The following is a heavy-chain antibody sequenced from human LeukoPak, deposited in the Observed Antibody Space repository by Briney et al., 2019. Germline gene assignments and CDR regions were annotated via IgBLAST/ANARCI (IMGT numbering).Heavy chain of an antibody. J-gene: IGHJ4*02. CDR1: GFSLSSYA. CDR2: TSSSDAGT. CDR3: ARAPVTSCRGAFCYPFDT. Sequence: PGGSLRLSCAASGFSLSSYAMSWVRQAPGKGLEWVSATSSSDAGTYHAESVRGRFTISRANSKNTLYLQMNSLRADDAAVYYCARAPVTSCRGAFCYPFDTWGQGTLVTVSS. D-gene: IGHD2-15*01. V-gene: IGHV3-23*01.